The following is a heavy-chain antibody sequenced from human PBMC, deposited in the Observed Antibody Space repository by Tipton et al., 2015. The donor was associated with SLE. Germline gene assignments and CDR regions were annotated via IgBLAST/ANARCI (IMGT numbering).Heavy chain of an antibody. CDR3: ARGYCSSTSCPYYYYYMDV. V-gene: IGHV4-39*07. CDR1: GGSISSSSYY. CDR2: IYYSGST. J-gene: IGHJ6*03. Sequence: TLSLTCTVSGGSISSSSYYWGWIRQPPGKGLEWIGSIYYSGSTYYNPSLKSRVTISVDTSKNQFSLKLSSVTAADTAVYYCARGYCSSTSCPYYYYYMDVWGKGTTVTVSS. D-gene: IGHD2-2*01.